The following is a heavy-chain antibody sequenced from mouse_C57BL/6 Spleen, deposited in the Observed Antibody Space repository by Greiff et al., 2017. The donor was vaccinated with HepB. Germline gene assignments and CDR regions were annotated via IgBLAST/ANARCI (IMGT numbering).Heavy chain of an antibody. V-gene: IGHV1-15*01. CDR2: IDPETGGT. J-gene: IGHJ3*01. D-gene: IGHD3-2*02. CDR1: GYTFTDYE. CDR3: TTAQARAWFAY. Sequence: VQLQQSGAELVRPGASVTLSCKASGYTFTDYEMHWVKQTPVHGLEWIGAIDPETGGTAYNQKFKGKAILTADKSSSTAYMELRSLTSEDSAVYYWTTAQARAWFAYWGQGTLVTVSA.